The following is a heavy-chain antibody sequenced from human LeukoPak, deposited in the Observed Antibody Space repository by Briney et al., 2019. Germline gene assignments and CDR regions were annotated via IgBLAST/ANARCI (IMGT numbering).Heavy chain of an antibody. Sequence: GGSLRPSCAASGFTFSSYSMNWVRQAPGKGLEWVSYISSSGSTIYYADSVKGRFTISRDNAKNSLYLQMSSLRVEDTAVYYCARSIVATHFDYWGQGTLVTVSS. J-gene: IGHJ4*02. CDR2: ISSSGSTI. CDR3: ARSIVATHFDY. V-gene: IGHV3-48*01. CDR1: GFTFSSYS. D-gene: IGHD5-12*01.